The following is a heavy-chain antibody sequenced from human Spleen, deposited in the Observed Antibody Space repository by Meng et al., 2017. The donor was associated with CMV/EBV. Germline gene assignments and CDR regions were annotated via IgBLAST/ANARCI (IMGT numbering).Heavy chain of an antibody. CDR2: IYYSGSP. CDR3: ARRTVFGAATSHNYGMDV. D-gene: IGHD3-3*01. Sequence: SETLSLTCTVSGGSVSSGSYYWSWIRQPPGKGLEWIGYIYYSGSPSYNPSLRSRVTISVDMSKNQFYLNLRSVTAADTAVYYCARRTVFGAATSHNYGMDVWGQGTTVTVSS. CDR1: GGSVSSGSYY. V-gene: IGHV4-61*01. J-gene: IGHJ6*02.